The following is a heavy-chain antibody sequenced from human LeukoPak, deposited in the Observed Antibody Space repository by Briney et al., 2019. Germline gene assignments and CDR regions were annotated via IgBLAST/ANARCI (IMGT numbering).Heavy chain of an antibody. CDR2: IYYSGST. V-gene: IGHV4-31*03. Sequence: PSETLSLTCTVSGVSISSGGYYWSWIRQHPGKGPERIGYIYYSGSTYYNPSLKSRVTISVDTSKNQFSLKLSSVTAADAAVYYCARGHDSSGFDYWGQGTLVTVSS. J-gene: IGHJ4*02. CDR1: GVSISSGGYY. D-gene: IGHD3-22*01. CDR3: ARGHDSSGFDY.